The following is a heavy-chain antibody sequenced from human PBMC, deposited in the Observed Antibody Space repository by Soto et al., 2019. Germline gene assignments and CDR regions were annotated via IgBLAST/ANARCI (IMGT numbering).Heavy chain of an antibody. Sequence: SETLSLTCTVSGGSISSGGYYWSWIRQHPGKGLEWIGYIYYSGSTYYNPSLKSRVTISVDTSKNQFSLKLSSVTAADTAVYYCARQGAYCSGGSCWLGNYYYGMDVWGQGTTVTVSS. CDR1: GGSISSGGYY. D-gene: IGHD2-15*01. J-gene: IGHJ6*02. CDR3: ARQGAYCSGGSCWLGNYYYGMDV. CDR2: IYYSGST. V-gene: IGHV4-31*03.